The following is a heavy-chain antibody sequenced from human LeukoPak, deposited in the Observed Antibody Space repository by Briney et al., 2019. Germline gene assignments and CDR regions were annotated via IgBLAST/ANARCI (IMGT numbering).Heavy chain of an antibody. CDR3: ARRYSDSGNYYYMDV. Sequence: ASVKVSCKASGYTFTSYDINWVRQATGQGLEWMGWMNPNSGSTGYAQNFQGRVTMTRNTSISTAYMELSSLRSEDTAVYYCARRYSDSGNYYYMDVWGKGTTVTISS. D-gene: IGHD3-22*01. CDR2: MNPNSGST. CDR1: GYTFTSYD. V-gene: IGHV1-8*01. J-gene: IGHJ6*03.